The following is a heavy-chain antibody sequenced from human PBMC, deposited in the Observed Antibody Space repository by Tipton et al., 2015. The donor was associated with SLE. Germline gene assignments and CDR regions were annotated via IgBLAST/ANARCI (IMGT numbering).Heavy chain of an antibody. Sequence: TLSLTCTVSGGSIRSSSYYWGWIRQPPGKGLEWIGTVYYSGNTYSNPSLKSRVTISVYMSKNQFSLKLSPVTAADTAVYYCARAVYYFDFWGQGTLVTVSS. CDR1: GGSIRSSSYY. CDR3: ARAVYYFDF. J-gene: IGHJ4*02. V-gene: IGHV4-39*07. CDR2: VYYSGNT.